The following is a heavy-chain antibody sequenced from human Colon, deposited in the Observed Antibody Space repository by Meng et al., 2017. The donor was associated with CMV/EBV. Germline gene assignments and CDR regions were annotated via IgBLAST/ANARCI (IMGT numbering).Heavy chain of an antibody. V-gene: IGHV3-7*01. CDR3: ARDSAGSFDF. CDR2: ILIDGNER. CDR1: GFTFSDYN. D-gene: IGHD6-13*01. Sequence: GESLKISCAASGFTFSDYNMHWVRQSPGKGLEWVASILIDGNERYYVDSVRGRFTVSRDSAVNSVYLEMNNLRLDDTAVYFCARDSAGSFDFWGQGTLVTVSS. J-gene: IGHJ4*02.